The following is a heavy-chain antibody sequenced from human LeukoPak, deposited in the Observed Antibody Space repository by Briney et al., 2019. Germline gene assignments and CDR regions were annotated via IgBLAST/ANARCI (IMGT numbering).Heavy chain of an antibody. V-gene: IGHV4-34*01. CDR3: ARGTKWEVAVAGSEYFQH. J-gene: IGHJ1*01. D-gene: IGHD6-19*01. Sequence: SETLSLTCAVYGGSFSGYYWSWIRQPPGKGLEWIGEINHSGSTYYNPSLKSRVTISVDTSKNQFSLKLSSVTAADTAVYYCARGTKWEVAVAGSEYFQHRGQGTLVTVSS. CDR2: INHSGST. CDR1: GGSFSGYY.